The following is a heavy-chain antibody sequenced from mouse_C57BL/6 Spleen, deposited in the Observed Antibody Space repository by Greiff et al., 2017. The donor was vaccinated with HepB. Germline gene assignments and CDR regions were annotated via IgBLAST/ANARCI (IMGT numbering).Heavy chain of an antibody. V-gene: IGHV3-1*01. D-gene: IGHD2-2*01. CDR1: GYSITSGYD. CDR2: ISYSGST. J-gene: IGHJ4*01. Sequence: EVKLVESGPGMVKPSQSLSLTCTVTGYSITSGYDWHWIRHFPGNKLEWMGYISYSGSTNYNPSLKSRISITHDTSKNHFFLKLNSVTTEDAATYYCARDQGVTSAMDYWGQGTSVTVSS. CDR3: ARDQGVTSAMDY.